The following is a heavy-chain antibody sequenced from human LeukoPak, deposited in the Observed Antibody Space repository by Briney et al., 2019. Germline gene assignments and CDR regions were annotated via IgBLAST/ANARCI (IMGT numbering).Heavy chain of an antibody. Sequence: SETLSLTCTVSGGSISSSSYYWGWIRQPPGKGLEWIGSIYYSGSTNYNPSLKSRVTISVDTSKNQFSLKLSSVTAADTAVYYCARGLAAAGPYYMDVWGKGTTVTVSS. D-gene: IGHD6-13*01. CDR1: GGSISSSSYY. CDR3: ARGLAAAGPYYMDV. V-gene: IGHV4-39*07. CDR2: IYYSGST. J-gene: IGHJ6*03.